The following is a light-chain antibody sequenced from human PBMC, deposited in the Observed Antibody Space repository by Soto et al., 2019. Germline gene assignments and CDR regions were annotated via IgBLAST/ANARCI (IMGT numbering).Light chain of an antibody. Sequence: QSALTQPASVSGSPGQSITISCTGTSSDVGGYNYVSWYQQHPGKAPKLMIYDVSNRPSGVSNRFSGSKSGNTASLTISGPPAEDEADYFCSSYKSRSTLEVFGRGTKVTVL. J-gene: IGLJ2*01. CDR3: SSYKSRSTLEV. CDR1: SSDVGGYNY. CDR2: DVS. V-gene: IGLV2-14*01.